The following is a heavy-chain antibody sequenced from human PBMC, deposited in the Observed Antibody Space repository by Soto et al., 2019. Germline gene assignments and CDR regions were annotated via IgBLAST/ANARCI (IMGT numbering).Heavy chain of an antibody. D-gene: IGHD3-10*01. J-gene: IGHJ3*02. CDR2: INHSGST. Sequence: SETLSLTCTVYGGSFINYDWSWIRQPPGKGLEWIGEINHSGSTNYNPSVKSRVTISIDTSKSQFSLKLNSVTAADTAVYYCARAGSWAFDIWGQGTMVTVSS. CDR1: GGSFINYD. V-gene: IGHV4-34*01. CDR3: ARAGSWAFDI.